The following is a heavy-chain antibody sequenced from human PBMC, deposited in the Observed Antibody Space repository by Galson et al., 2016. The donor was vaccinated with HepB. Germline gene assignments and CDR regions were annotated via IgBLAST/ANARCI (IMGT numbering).Heavy chain of an antibody. CDR1: GFTFDDYA. V-gene: IGHV3-9*01. CDR3: AKDGVVAATYKGWYFDL. CDR2: INWDNTYI. Sequence: SLRLSCAASGFTFDDYAIHWVRQAPGKGLEWVSRINWDNTYIEYADSVKGRFTISRDNAKNSVYLQMNSLRPEDTALYFCAKDGVVAATYKGWYFDLWGRGTLVTVSS. D-gene: IGHD2-15*01. J-gene: IGHJ2*01.